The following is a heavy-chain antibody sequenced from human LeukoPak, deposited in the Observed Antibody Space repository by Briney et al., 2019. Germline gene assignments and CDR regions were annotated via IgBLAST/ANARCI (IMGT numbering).Heavy chain of an antibody. V-gene: IGHV3-21*01. D-gene: IGHD3/OR15-3a*01. Sequence: GGSLRLSCAASGFTFSNYSMNWVRQAPGKGLEWVSSISSSSSYTYYADSVKGRFTISRDNAKNSLYLQMNSLRAEDTAVYYCARELDYDGPNGVDYWGQGTLVTVSS. CDR1: GFTFSNYS. CDR2: ISSSSSYT. J-gene: IGHJ4*02. CDR3: ARELDYDGPNGVDY.